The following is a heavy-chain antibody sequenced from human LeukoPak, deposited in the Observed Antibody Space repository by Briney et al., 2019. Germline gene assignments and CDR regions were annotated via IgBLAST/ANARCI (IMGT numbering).Heavy chain of an antibody. Sequence: GGSLRLSCAASGFTFNNYAMSWVRQAPGKGLEWVSAISGSGDSTYHADSLRGRFTISRDNSKNTLYLQMNGLRPEDTAVYYCARDPLDISRWANAFDVWGQGTMVTVSS. D-gene: IGHD2-2*03. J-gene: IGHJ3*01. CDR1: GFTFNNYA. V-gene: IGHV3-23*01. CDR2: ISGSGDST. CDR3: ARDPLDISRWANAFDV.